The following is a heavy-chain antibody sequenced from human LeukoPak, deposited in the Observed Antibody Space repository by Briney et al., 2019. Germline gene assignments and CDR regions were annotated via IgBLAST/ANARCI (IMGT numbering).Heavy chain of an antibody. CDR2: NIPILGIA. J-gene: IGHJ6*02. D-gene: IGHD1-26*01. CDR3: ARGGTSTRTYYYYGMDV. Sequence: ASVKVSCKASGGTFSSYAISWVRQAPGQGLEWMGRNIPILGIANYAQKFQGRVTITADKSTSTAYMELSSLRSEDTAVYYCARGGTSTRTYYYYGMDVWGQGTTVTVSS. V-gene: IGHV1-69*04. CDR1: GGTFSSYA.